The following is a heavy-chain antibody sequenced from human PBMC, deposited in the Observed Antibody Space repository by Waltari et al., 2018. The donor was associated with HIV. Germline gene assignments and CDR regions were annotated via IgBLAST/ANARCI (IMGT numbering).Heavy chain of an antibody. Sequence: QVQLVQSGAEVKKPGASVKVSCRTSGYIFPSVGIGWVRQAPGQGLEWMGWVSAYNGNTHYAQTFQGRGTMTRDTSTSTAYMELRSLASDDTAVYFCARGEQVDYYFDYWGQGTLVTVSS. D-gene: IGHD1-26*01. V-gene: IGHV1-18*01. J-gene: IGHJ4*02. CDR3: ARGEQVDYYFDY. CDR2: VSAYNGNT. CDR1: GYIFPSVG.